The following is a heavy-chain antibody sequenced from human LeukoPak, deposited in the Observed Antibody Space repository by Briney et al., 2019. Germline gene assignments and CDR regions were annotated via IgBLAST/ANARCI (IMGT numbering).Heavy chain of an antibody. V-gene: IGHV1-58*02. CDR1: GFTFTSSA. Sequence: SVKVSCKASGFTFTSSAMQWVRQARGQRLEWIGWIVVGSGNTNYAQKFQERVTITRDMSTSTAYMELSSLRSEDTAVYYCARVGIAAAWRGSGYYYYYYYMDVWGKGTTVTVSS. CDR2: IVVGSGNT. J-gene: IGHJ6*03. D-gene: IGHD6-13*01. CDR3: ARVGIAAAWRGSGYYYYYYYMDV.